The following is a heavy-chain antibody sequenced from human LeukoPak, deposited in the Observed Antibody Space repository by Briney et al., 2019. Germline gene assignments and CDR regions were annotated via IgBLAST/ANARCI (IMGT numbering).Heavy chain of an antibody. D-gene: IGHD1-1*01. CDR1: GFAFSTYA. V-gene: IGHV3-23*01. CDR3: AKGHDTRTATLDS. J-gene: IGHJ4*02. Sequence: GGSLRLSCAASGFAFSTYAMNWVRQAPGKGLEWVSAIDSCGDTYYADSVKGRFIISRDNSKSTLYLQMNGLRAEDTAVYYCAKGHDTRTATLDSWGQGTLVTVSS. CDR2: IDSCGDT.